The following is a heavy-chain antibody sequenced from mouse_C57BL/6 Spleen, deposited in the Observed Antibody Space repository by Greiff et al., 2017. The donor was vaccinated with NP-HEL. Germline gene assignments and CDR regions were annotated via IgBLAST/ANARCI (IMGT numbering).Heavy chain of an antibody. V-gene: IGHV5-4*03. J-gene: IGHJ3*01. CDR3: ARVGDEGFAY. D-gene: IGHD3-3*01. CDR2: ISDGGSYT. Sequence: EVKLQESGGGLVKPGGSLKLSCAASGFTFSSYAMSWVRQTPEKRLEWVATISDGGSYTYYPDNVKGRFTISRDNAKNNLYLQMSHLKSEDTAMYYCARVGDEGFAYWGQGTLVTVSA. CDR1: GFTFSSYA.